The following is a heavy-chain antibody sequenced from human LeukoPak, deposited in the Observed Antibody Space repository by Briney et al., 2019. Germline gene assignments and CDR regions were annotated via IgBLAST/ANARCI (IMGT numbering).Heavy chain of an antibody. CDR2: ISYDGSNK. Sequence: GGSLRLSCAASGFTFRSYAMHWVRQAPGKGLEWVAVISYDGSNKYYADSVKGRFTISRDNSKNTLYLQMNSLRAEDTAVYYCAREWGSGVATSWGQGTLVTVSS. V-gene: IGHV3-30-3*01. CDR3: AREWGSGVATS. D-gene: IGHD5-12*01. CDR1: GFTFRSYA. J-gene: IGHJ4*02.